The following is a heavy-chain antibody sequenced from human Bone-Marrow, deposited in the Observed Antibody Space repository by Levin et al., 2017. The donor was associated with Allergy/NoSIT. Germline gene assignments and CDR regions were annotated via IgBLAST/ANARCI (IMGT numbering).Heavy chain of an antibody. D-gene: IGHD3-3*01. CDR2: INRDASRS. CDR3: AREYYGFWSGYYLDS. CDR1: GLSFSNYW. V-gene: IGHV3-74*01. Sequence: SCEVSGLSFSNYWMHWVRQVPGKGLVWVSRINRDASRSDYADAVRGRFTISRDNTKNTLYLQMDRLRAEDTAVYYCAREYYGFWSGYYLDSWGQGTPVTVSS. J-gene: IGHJ4*02.